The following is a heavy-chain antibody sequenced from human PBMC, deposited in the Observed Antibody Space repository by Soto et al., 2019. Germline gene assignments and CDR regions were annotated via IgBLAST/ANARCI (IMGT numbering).Heavy chain of an antibody. CDR1: GFPFRTYS. CDR2: ISASGNYI. J-gene: IGHJ5*02. CDR3: ARGIAPSTLAARWFDP. Sequence: GGFLRLSCAASGFPFRTYSMNWVRQAPGKGLEWVSSISASGNYIYYADSLKGRFTVSRDNAKDSLFLQIDNLRVEDTAVYYCARGIAPSTLAARWFDPWGQGTLVTVSS. D-gene: IGHD6-6*01. V-gene: IGHV3-21*01.